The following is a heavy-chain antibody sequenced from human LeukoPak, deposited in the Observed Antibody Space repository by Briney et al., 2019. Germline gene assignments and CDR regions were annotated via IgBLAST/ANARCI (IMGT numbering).Heavy chain of an antibody. CDR2: IIPIFGTA. CDR3: ARELMEIVATIPSGYFDY. D-gene: IGHD5-12*01. J-gene: IGHJ4*02. V-gene: IGHV1-69*13. Sequence: SVKVSCKASGYTFTSYGISWVRQAPGQGLEWMGGIIPIFGTANYAQKFQGRVTITADESTSTAYMELSSLRSEDTAVYYCARELMEIVATIPSGYFDYWGQGTLVTVSS. CDR1: GYTFTSYG.